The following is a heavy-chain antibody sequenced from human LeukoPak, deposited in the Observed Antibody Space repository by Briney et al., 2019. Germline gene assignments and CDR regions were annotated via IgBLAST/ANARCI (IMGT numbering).Heavy chain of an antibody. CDR2: IYYSGST. CDR1: GGSISSSSYC. D-gene: IGHD1-26*01. V-gene: IGHV4-39*01. J-gene: IGHJ4*02. CDR3: ARLGSGSYFDY. Sequence: SETLSLTCTVSGGSISSSSYCWGWIRQPPGKGLEWIGSIYYSGSTYYNPSLKSRVTISVDTSKNQFSLKLSSVTAADTAVYYCARLGSGSYFDYWGQGTLVTVSS.